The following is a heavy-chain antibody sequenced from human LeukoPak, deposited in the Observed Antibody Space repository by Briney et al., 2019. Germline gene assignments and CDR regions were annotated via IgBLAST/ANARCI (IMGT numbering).Heavy chain of an antibody. V-gene: IGHV7-4-1*02. CDR2: IDTNTGNP. D-gene: IGHD2-2*01. CDR3: ARADLYQLPSNYYMDV. Sequence: GASVKVSCKASGYTFTSYAMNWVRQAPGQGLEWMGWIDTNTGNPTYAQGFTGRFVFSLDTSVSTAYLQISSLKAEDTAVYYCARADLYQLPSNYYMDVWGKGTTVTVSS. J-gene: IGHJ6*03. CDR1: GYTFTSYA.